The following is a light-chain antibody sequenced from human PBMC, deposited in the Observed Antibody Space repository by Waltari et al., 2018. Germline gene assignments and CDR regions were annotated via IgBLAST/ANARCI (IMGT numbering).Light chain of an antibody. CDR3: CSYVGRNIWV. V-gene: IGLV2-23*02. J-gene: IGLJ3*02. Sequence: YHQHPDKAPKLLVYEVIKRPSGVSNRFSGSKSGNTASLTISGLQAEDEADYYCCSYVGRNIWVFGGGTKVTVL. CDR2: EVI.